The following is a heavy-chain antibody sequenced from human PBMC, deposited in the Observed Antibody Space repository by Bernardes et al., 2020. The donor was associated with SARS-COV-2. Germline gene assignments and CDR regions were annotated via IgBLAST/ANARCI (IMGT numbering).Heavy chain of an antibody. CDR2: IDTAGAT. CDR3: TRARASFGYAMDV. CDR1: GFTFSGSD. Sequence: GCSLSLSCAASGFTFSGSDMHWVRQAIGRGLEWVSGIDTAGATNYIDSVKGRFTISRENAKNSLSLEMHSLKAGDSGVYYCTRARASFGYAMDVWGQGTTVTVPS. J-gene: IGHJ6*02. D-gene: IGHD3-16*01. V-gene: IGHV3-13*01.